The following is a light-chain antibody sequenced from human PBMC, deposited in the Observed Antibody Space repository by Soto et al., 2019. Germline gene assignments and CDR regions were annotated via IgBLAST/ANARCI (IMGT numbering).Light chain of an antibody. CDR2: KTS. V-gene: IGKV1-5*03. Sequence: DIQMTQSPSSLSASVGYRVTITCRASQSISSYLNWYQQKPGKAPKLLIYKTSTLESGVPSRFSGSGSGTEFTLTISSLQPDDLATYYCQQYNSYSRTFGQGTKVDVK. J-gene: IGKJ1*01. CDR1: QSISSY. CDR3: QQYNSYSRT.